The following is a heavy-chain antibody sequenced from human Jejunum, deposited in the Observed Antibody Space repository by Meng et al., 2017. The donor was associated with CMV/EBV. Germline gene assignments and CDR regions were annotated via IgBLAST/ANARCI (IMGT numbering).Heavy chain of an antibody. CDR3: AKDLYYGDPAAFPL. D-gene: IGHD2-21*01. V-gene: IGHV3-21*01. CDR1: GFALSSWN. CDR2: ISGNSNYL. J-gene: IGHJ3*01. Sequence: SGFALSSWNMNWVRQAPGKGLEWVSSISGNSNYLYYADSLKGRFTISRDNAKNSLYLQMDSLRAEDTAVYYCAKDLYYGDPAAFPLWGQGTMVTVSS.